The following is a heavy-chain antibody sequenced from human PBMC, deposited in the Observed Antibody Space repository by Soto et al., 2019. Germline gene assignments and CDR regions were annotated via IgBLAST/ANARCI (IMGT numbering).Heavy chain of an antibody. Sequence: GGSLRLSCAASGFTFSSYAMSWVRQAPGKGLEWVSAISGSGGSTYYADSVKGRFTISGDNSKNTLYLQMNSLRAEDTAVYYCAKKWGYSSGWYYDWYFDLWGRGTLVTVS. CDR1: GFTFSSYA. J-gene: IGHJ2*01. CDR2: ISGSGGST. D-gene: IGHD6-19*01. CDR3: AKKWGYSSGWYYDWYFDL. V-gene: IGHV3-23*01.